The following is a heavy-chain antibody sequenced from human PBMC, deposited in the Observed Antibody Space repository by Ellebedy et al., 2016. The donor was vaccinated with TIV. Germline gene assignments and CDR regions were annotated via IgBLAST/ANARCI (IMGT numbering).Heavy chain of an antibody. V-gene: IGHV3-74*01. D-gene: IGHD6-19*01. CDR3: ARGQWLGV. Sequence: PGGSLRLSCAPSGFTLSSHWIHWVRQAPGKGLVWVLRINMDGSTTTNADSVKGRFTISRDNAKNTLYLQMNSLRAEDTAVYYCARGQWLGVWGQGTTVTVSS. J-gene: IGHJ6*02. CDR2: INMDGSTT. CDR1: GFTLSSHW.